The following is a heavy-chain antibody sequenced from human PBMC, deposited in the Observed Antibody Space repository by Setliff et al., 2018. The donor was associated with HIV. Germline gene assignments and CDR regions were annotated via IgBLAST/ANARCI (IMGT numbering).Heavy chain of an antibody. CDR1: GDSISSGSYF. D-gene: IGHD1-1*01. J-gene: IGHJ4*02. CDR2: IYYTGFA. Sequence: SETLSPHLRRVSGDSISSGSYFWGWIRQTPGKGLEWIGNIYYTGFAYYNPSLKSRVTISLDTSKTHFFLNSTSVTDADTAVYFCTREGRGDPAMATTRIDYWGQGKLVTVSS. V-gene: IGHV4-39*02. CDR3: TREGRGDPAMATTRIDY.